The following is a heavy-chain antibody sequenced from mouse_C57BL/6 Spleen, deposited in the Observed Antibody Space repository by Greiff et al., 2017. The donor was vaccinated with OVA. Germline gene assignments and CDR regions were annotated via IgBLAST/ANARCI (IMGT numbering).Heavy chain of an antibody. Sequence: EVLRVESGGGLVKPGGSLKLSCAASGFTFSDYGMHWVRQAPEKGLEWVAYISSGSSTIYYADTVKGRFTISRDNAKNTLFLQMTSLRSEDAAMYYCARGYYGSSHGAMGYWGQGPSVTVSS. CDR1: GFTFSDYG. CDR2: ISSGSSTI. V-gene: IGHV5-17*01. CDR3: ARGYYGSSHGAMGY. J-gene: IGHJ4*01. D-gene: IGHD1-1*01.